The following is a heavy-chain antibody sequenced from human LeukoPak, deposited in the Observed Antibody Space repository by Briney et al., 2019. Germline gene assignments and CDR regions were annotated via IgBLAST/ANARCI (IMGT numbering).Heavy chain of an antibody. CDR2: ISAYNGNT. V-gene: IGHV1-18*04. CDR3: ARDEYGSGSSDAFDI. D-gene: IGHD3-10*01. CDR1: GYTFTGYY. Sequence: GASVKVSCKASGYTFTGYYMHWVRQAPGQGLEWMGWISAYNGNTNYAQKLQGRVTMTTDTSTSTAYMELRSLRSDDTAVYHCARDEYGSGSSDAFDIWGQGTMVTVSS. J-gene: IGHJ3*02.